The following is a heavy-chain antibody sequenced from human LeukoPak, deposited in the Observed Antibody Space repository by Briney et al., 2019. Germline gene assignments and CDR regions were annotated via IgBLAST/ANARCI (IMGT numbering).Heavy chain of an antibody. J-gene: IGHJ4*02. CDR1: GYTFTGHY. CDR2: INPNSGGT. CDR3: ARDMVRGVIPDY. V-gene: IGHV1-2*02. Sequence: ASVKVSCKASGYTFTGHYMHWVRQAPGQGLEWMGWINPNSGGTNYAQKFQGRVTMTRDTSISTAYMELSRLRSDDTAVYYCARDMVRGVIPDYWGQGTLVTVSS. D-gene: IGHD3-10*01.